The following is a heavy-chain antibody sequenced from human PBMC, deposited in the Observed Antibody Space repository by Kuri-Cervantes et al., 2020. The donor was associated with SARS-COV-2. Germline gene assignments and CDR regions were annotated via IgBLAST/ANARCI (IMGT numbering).Heavy chain of an antibody. V-gene: IGHV4-59*01. CDR3: AGSTRWSGPLDY. D-gene: IGHD3-3*01. Sequence: ESLKISCTVSGGSISSYYWSWIRQPPGKGLEWIGYIYYSGTTNYNPSLKSRVTISVDTSKSHFSLKVNSVTAADTAVYYCAGSTRWSGPLDYWGQGTLVTVSS. CDR2: IYYSGTT. CDR1: GGSISSYY. J-gene: IGHJ4*02.